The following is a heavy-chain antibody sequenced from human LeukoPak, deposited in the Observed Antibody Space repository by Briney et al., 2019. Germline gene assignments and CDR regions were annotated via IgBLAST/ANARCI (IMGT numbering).Heavy chain of an antibody. CDR2: ISGSGGST. D-gene: IGHD4-17*01. V-gene: IGHV3-23*01. CDR1: GFTFSSYA. J-gene: IGHJ4*02. Sequence: GGSLRLSCAASGFTFSSYAMSWVRQAPGKGLEWVSAISGSGGSTYYADSVKGRFTISRDNSKDTLYLQMNSLRAEDTAVYYCAKGDYGDYEGYWGQGTLVTVSS. CDR3: AKGDYGDYEGY.